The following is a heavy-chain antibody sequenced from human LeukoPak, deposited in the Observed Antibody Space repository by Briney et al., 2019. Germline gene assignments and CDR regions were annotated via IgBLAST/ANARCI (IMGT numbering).Heavy chain of an antibody. J-gene: IGHJ4*02. CDR1: GGSIINYY. CDR2: IYYSGST. CDR3: ARGRGGFYYFDC. Sequence: PSETLSLTCPVSGGSIINYYWNWIRQPPGKGLKWIGQIYYSGSTNYNPSLKSRVTISVDTSKNQFSLKLSSVTAADTAIYYCARGRGGFYYFDCWGLGTMVTVSS. V-gene: IGHV4-59*01. D-gene: IGHD2-15*01.